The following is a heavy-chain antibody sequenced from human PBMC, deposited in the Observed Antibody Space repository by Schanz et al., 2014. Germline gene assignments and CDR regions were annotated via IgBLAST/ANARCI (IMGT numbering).Heavy chain of an antibody. Sequence: DLVESGGGVVQPGRSLTLSCAVSTSLFSRSVIHWVRQAPGKGLEWVAVMWNDGIKTHYADSGKGRFTISRDNSKDTLYLQMSGLRAEDTAVYVCARDLSSLIQGDVWGKGTTVTVSS. CDR3: ARDLSSLIQGDV. CDR2: MWNDGIKT. D-gene: IGHD2-2*01. CDR1: TSLFSRSV. V-gene: IGHV3-33*08. J-gene: IGHJ6*04.